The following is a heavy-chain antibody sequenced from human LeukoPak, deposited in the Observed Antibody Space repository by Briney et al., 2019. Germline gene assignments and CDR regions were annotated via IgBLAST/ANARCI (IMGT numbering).Heavy chain of an antibody. CDR3: ARNNIGFDY. J-gene: IGHJ4*02. D-gene: IGHD1/OR15-1a*01. CDR2: MNPNSGNR. CDR1: GYTFTSYD. V-gene: IGHV1-8*01. Sequence: ASVKVSCKASGYTFTSYDINWVRQATGQGLEWMGWMNPNSGNRGFAQKFQGRVTMTRNTSINTAYMELSGLRSEDTAVYYCARNNIGFDYWGQGTLVTVSS.